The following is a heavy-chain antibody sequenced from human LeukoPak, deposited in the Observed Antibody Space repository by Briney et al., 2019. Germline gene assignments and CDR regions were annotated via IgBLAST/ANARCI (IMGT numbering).Heavy chain of an antibody. CDR1: GFTFSSYG. CDR2: ISYDGSNK. Sequence: PGRSLRLSCAASGFTFSSYGMHWVRQAPGKGLEWVAVISYDGSNKYYADSVKGRFTISRDNSKNTLYLQMNSLRAKDTAVYYCAKELGLRIRYYYGSGSYFPLSDYWGQGTLVTVSS. CDR3: AKELGLRIRYYYGSGSYFPLSDY. J-gene: IGHJ4*02. V-gene: IGHV3-30*18. D-gene: IGHD3-10*01.